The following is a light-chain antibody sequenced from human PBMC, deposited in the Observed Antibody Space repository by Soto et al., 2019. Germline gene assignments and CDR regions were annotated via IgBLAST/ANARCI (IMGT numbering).Light chain of an antibody. J-gene: IGLJ2*01. CDR3: CSYAGSSTS. CDR1: SSDVGSYNL. Sequence: QSVLTQPASVSGSPGQSITISCTGNSSDVGSYNLVSWYQQHPGKAPKLMIYEVSKRPSGVSNRFSGSKSGNTASLTISRLQAEDEADYYCCSYAGSSTSFGGGTKLTVL. CDR2: EVS. V-gene: IGLV2-23*02.